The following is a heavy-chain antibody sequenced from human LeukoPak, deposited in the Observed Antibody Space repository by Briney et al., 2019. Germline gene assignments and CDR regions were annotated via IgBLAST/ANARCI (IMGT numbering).Heavy chain of an antibody. Sequence: GRSLRLSCAASGFIFNNYGMHWVRQAPGKGLEWVAVISYDGSNKYYADSVKGRFTISRDNSKNTLYLQMTSLRAEDTAVYFCAKRGVVIRVILVGFHKEAYYFDSWGQGALVTVSS. CDR2: ISYDGSNK. CDR1: GFIFNNYG. CDR3: AKRGVVIRVILVGFHKEAYYFDS. J-gene: IGHJ4*02. V-gene: IGHV3-30*18. D-gene: IGHD3-22*01.